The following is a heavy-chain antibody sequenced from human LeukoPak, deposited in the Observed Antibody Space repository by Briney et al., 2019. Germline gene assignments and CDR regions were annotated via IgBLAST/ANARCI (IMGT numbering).Heavy chain of an antibody. J-gene: IGHJ6*02. CDR1: GFNFSSYW. CDR2: INHNGNVN. Sequence: PGGSLRLSCAASGFNFSSYWMNWARQAPGKGLEWVASINHNGNVNYYVDSVKGRFTISGDNAKNSLYLQMSNLRAEDTAVYFCARGGGLDVWGQGATVTVSS. V-gene: IGHV3-7*03. D-gene: IGHD3-16*01. CDR3: ARGGGLDV.